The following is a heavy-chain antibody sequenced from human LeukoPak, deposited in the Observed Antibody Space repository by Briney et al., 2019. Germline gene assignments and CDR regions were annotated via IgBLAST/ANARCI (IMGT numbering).Heavy chain of an antibody. D-gene: IGHD4-11*01. Sequence: GGSLRLSCAAAGFTFSSYWMHWVRQAPGKGLVWVSRITSDGRGTSHADSVRGRFTISRDNAKNTLFLQMNSLRAEDTAVYYCAGGSPTSLDYWGQGALVTVSS. J-gene: IGHJ4*02. V-gene: IGHV3-74*01. CDR2: ITSDGRGT. CDR3: AGGSPTSLDY. CDR1: GFTFSSYW.